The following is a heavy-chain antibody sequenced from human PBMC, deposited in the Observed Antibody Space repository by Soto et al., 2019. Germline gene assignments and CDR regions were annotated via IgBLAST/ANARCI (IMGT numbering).Heavy chain of an antibody. CDR1: VGSISNYY. CDR3: ARASSWYGHMDV. J-gene: IGHJ6*03. CDR2: IYYSGST. Sequence: SETLSLTCIVSVGSISNYYWSWIRQPPGKGLEWIGYIYYSGSTNYNPSLKSRVTISVDTSKNQFSLKLTSVTAADTAAYYCARASSWYGHMDVWGKGTTVTVSS. D-gene: IGHD6-13*01. V-gene: IGHV4-59*01.